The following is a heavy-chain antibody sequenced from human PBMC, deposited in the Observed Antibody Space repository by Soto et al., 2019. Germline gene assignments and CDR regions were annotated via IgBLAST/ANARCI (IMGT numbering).Heavy chain of an antibody. CDR3: ARRSATNCFDY. D-gene: IGHD1-26*01. CDR2: IYYSGST. J-gene: IGHJ4*02. Sequence: SETLSLTCTVSGGSISSYYWSWIRQPPGKGLEWIGYIYYSGSTNYNPSLKSRVTISVDTSKNQFSLRLSSVTAADTAVYYCARRSATNCFDYWGQGTLVTVSS. V-gene: IGHV4-59*08. CDR1: GGSISSYY.